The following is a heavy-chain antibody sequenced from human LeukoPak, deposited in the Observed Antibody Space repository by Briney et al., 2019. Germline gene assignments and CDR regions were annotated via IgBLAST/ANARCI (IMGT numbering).Heavy chain of an antibody. CDR1: GGTFSSYA. Sequence: SVKVSCKASGGTFSSYAISWVRQAPGQGLEWMGRIIPILGIANYAQKFQGRVTITADKSTSTAYMELSSLRSEDTAVYYCARNIVVVVADNNWFDPWGQGTLVPVSS. V-gene: IGHV1-69*04. J-gene: IGHJ5*02. CDR2: IIPILGIA. CDR3: ARNIVVVVADNNWFDP. D-gene: IGHD2-15*01.